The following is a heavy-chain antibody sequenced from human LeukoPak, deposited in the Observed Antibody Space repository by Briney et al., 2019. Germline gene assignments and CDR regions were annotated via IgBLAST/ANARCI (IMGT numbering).Heavy chain of an antibody. CDR3: AIDLTSGLDY. CDR2: IYYSGST. V-gene: IGHV4-39*01. D-gene: IGHD3-10*01. J-gene: IGHJ4*02. CDR1: GGSISSSSYS. Sequence: MASETLSLTCTVSGGSISSSSYSWGWIRQPPGKGLEWIGSIYYSGSTYYNPSLKSRVTISVDTSKNQFSLKLSSVTAADTAVYYCAIDLTSGLDYWGQGTLVTVSS.